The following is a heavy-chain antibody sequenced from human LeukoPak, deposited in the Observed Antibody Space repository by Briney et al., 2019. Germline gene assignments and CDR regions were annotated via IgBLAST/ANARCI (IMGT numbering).Heavy chain of an antibody. V-gene: IGHV4-59*08. CDR2: IYYSGST. CDR1: GGSISSYV. CDR3: ARLPGAKSNVDY. J-gene: IGHJ4*02. Sequence: NSSETLSLTCTVSGGSISSYVWSWIRQPPGKGLEWIGYIYYSGSTNYNPSLKTRVTISVDPSNNHSSPKLSPVTAADTAVYYCARLPGAKSNVDYWGQGTLVTVSS. D-gene: IGHD1-26*01.